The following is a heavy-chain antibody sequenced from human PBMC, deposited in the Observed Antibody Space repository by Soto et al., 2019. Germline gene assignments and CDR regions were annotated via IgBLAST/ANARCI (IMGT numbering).Heavy chain of an antibody. CDR1: GGSFSDHY. V-gene: IGHV4-34*01. D-gene: IGHD2-8*01. J-gene: IGHJ6*03. Sequence: SETLSLTCAVYGGSFSDHYWSWIRQPPGKGLEWIGEINHSGSTTYNPSLKSRVTISVDTSKNQFSLKLSSVTAADTAVYYCARQEYCTNGVCSHYYYYYYMDVWDKGTTVTVSS. CDR2: INHSGST. CDR3: ARQEYCTNGVCSHYYYYYYMDV.